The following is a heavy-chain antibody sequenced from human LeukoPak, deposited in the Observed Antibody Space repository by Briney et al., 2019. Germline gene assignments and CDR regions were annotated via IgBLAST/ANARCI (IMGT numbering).Heavy chain of an antibody. J-gene: IGHJ3*02. V-gene: IGHV1-2*02. CDR1: GYIFTHYG. Sequence: ASVKVSCKASGYIFTHYGITWVRQAPGQGLEWMGWINPDSGGTNYAQKFQGRVTMTRDTSISTAYVELSRLRSDDTAVYYCARVRYNWNDIDAFDIWGQGTMVTVSS. CDR2: INPDSGGT. CDR3: ARVRYNWNDIDAFDI. D-gene: IGHD1-1*01.